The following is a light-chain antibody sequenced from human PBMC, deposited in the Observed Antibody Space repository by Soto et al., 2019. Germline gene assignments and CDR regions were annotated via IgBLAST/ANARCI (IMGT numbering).Light chain of an antibody. Sequence: QSALTQPRSVSGSPGQSVTISCTGTNSDVGGYNYVSWYQHHPGKAPKLMIYDVSKRPSGVPDRFSGSKSGNTASLTISGLQADDEADYYCCSYAGTLTLLFGGGTKLTVL. V-gene: IGLV2-11*01. CDR2: DVS. CDR1: NSDVGGYNY. J-gene: IGLJ2*01. CDR3: CSYAGTLTLL.